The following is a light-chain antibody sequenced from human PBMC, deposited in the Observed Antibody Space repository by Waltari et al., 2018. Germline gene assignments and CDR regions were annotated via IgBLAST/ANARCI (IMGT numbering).Light chain of an antibody. V-gene: IGLV4-69*01. CDR1: SGHSSNI. CDR3: QTGGHGTWV. Sequence: LVLTQSPSASASLGAPVKLTCTLASGHSSNIVAWLQQQPEEGPRYLMKINSDGSHSKGDEIPDRFSGSSSGAERYLTISSVQSEDEADYYCQTGGHGTWVFGGGTKLTVL. J-gene: IGLJ3*02. CDR2: INSDGSH.